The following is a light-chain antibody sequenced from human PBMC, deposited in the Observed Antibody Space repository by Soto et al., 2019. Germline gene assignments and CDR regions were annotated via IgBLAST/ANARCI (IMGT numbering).Light chain of an antibody. CDR1: QSISSY. CDR3: QQYNSYS. CDR2: AAS. V-gene: IGKV1-39*01. Sequence: DIQLTQSPSSLSASVGDRGTITCRASQSISSYLNWYQQKPGKATKLLIYAASSLQSGVPSRFSRSGSGTDFPLTISSLQPEHFATYYCQQYNSYSFGQGTKVDI. J-gene: IGKJ1*01.